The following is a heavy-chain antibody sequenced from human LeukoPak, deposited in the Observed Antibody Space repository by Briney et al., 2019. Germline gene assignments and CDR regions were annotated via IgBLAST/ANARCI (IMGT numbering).Heavy chain of an antibody. CDR1: GGSISSGSYS. CDR2: IYTSGST. Sequence: SETLSLTCTVSGGSISSGSYSWSWIRQPAGKGLEWIGRIYTSGSTYYNPSLKSRVTISVDTSKNQFSLKLSSVTATDTAVYYCASVKAQPGIAVAGPLWAFDIWGQGTMVTVSS. J-gene: IGHJ3*02. V-gene: IGHV4-61*02. CDR3: ASVKAQPGIAVAGPLWAFDI. D-gene: IGHD6-19*01.